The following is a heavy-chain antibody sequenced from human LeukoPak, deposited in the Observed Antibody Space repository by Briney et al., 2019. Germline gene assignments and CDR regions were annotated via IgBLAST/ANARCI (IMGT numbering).Heavy chain of an antibody. Sequence: GGSLRLSCAASGFSVSSSYMNWVRQPPGKGLEWVSLLYSDGGTHHADSVKGRFTISRDNSKNILYLQMNRLRAEDTAVYYCAGGWSYYYFDFRGQGTLVTGSS. CDR3: AGGWSYYYFDF. J-gene: IGHJ4*02. D-gene: IGHD3-10*01. CDR1: GFSVSSSY. V-gene: IGHV3-66*02. CDR2: LYSDGGT.